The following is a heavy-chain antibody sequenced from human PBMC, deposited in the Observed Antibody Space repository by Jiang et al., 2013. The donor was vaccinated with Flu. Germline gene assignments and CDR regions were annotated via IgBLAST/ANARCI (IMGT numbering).Heavy chain of an antibody. V-gene: IGHV5-51*03. CDR1: GYSFPNYW. D-gene: IGHD1-26*01. CDR2: IYPGDSDT. J-gene: IGHJ4*02. CDR3: ARVGITGGSYNQFFDY. Sequence: GAEVKKPGESLKISCKVSGYSFPNYWIGWVRQMPGKGLEWMGVIYPGDSDTRYSPSFQGQVTISADKSISTAYLQWSTLKASDTAMYYCARVGITGGSYNQFFDYWGQGTLVTVSS.